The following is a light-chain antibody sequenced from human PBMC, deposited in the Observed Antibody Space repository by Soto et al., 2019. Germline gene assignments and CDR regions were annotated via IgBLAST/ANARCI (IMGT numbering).Light chain of an antibody. J-gene: IGKJ5*01. CDR1: QSVSSY. CDR2: DAS. V-gene: IGKV3-11*01. Sequence: EIVLTQSPATLSLSPGERATLSCRASQSVSSYLAWYQQKPGQAPSLLIYDASNRATGIPARFSGSGSGTDFTLTISSLEPEDFAVYYCQQRSNWPITFGQGTRLE. CDR3: QQRSNWPIT.